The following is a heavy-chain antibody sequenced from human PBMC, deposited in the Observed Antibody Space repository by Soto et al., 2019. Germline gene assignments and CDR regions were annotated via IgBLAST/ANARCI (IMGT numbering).Heavy chain of an antibody. Sequence: PGGSLRLSCAASGFSFSSHAMSWVRQAPGKGLEWVSGISSSGGSTYYADSVKGRFTISRDNSKNTLYLQMNSLRAEDTAVYYCAKDPIAVAGTWAEGYFDVSGQGIRVTVAS. CDR1: GFSFSSHA. V-gene: IGHV3-23*01. J-gene: IGHJ4*02. CDR2: ISSSGGST. CDR3: AKDPIAVAGTWAEGYFDV. D-gene: IGHD6-19*01.